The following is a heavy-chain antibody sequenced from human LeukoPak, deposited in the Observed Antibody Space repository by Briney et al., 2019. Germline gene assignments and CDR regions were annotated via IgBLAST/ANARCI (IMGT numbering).Heavy chain of an antibody. CDR1: GGSISSGGYY. Sequence: SETLSLTCTVSGGSISSGGYYWSWIRQHPGKGLEWIGYIYYSGSTYYNPSLKSRVTISVDTSKNQFSLKLSSVTAADTAVYYCAREELSDGIDYWGQGTLVTVSS. V-gene: IGHV4-31*03. D-gene: IGHD3-16*02. CDR2: IYYSGST. CDR3: AREELSDGIDY. J-gene: IGHJ4*02.